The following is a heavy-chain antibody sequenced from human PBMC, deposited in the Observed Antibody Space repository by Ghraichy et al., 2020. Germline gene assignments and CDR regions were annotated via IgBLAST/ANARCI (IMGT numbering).Heavy chain of an antibody. CDR1: GYTFTSYG. J-gene: IGHJ3*02. D-gene: IGHD3-22*01. CDR3: ARDYPYYYDSSGYYSDAFDI. CDR2: ISAYNGNT. V-gene: IGHV1-18*01. Sequence: ASVKVSCKASGYTFTSYGISWVRQAPGQGLEWMGWISAYNGNTNYAQKLQGRVTMTTDTSTSTAYMELRSLRSDDTAVYYCARDYPYYYDSSGYYSDAFDIWGQGTMVTVSS.